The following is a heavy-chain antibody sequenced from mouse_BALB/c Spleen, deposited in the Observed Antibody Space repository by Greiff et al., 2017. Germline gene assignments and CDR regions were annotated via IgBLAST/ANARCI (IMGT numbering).Heavy chain of an antibody. CDR2: INPSTGYT. J-gene: IGHJ4*01. Sequence: QVQLKQSGAELAKPGASVKMSCKASGYTFTSYWMHWVKQRPGQGLEWIGYINPSTGYTEYNQKFKDKATLTADKSSSTAYMQLSSLTSEDSAVYYCARYGYYYAMDYWGQGTSVTVSS. D-gene: IGHD2-2*01. CDR1: GYTFTSYW. CDR3: ARYGYYYAMDY. V-gene: IGHV1-7*01.